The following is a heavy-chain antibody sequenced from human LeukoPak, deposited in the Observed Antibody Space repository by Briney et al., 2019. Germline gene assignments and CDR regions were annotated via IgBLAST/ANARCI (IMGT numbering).Heavy chain of an antibody. CDR2: IYHSGST. V-gene: IGHV4-59*08. J-gene: IGHJ6*03. Sequence: SETLSLTCTVSGGSISSYYWSWIRQSPGKGLEWIGNIYHSGSTYYNPRLKSRVTISVDTAKNQFSLKLSSVTAEDTAVYYCARVKTGVDHFYYYYMDVWGKGTTVTVSS. D-gene: IGHD1-14*01. CDR1: GGSISSYY. CDR3: ARVKTGVDHFYYYYMDV.